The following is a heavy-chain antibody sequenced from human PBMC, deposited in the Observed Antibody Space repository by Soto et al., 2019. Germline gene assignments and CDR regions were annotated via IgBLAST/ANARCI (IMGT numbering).Heavy chain of an antibody. Sequence: SETLSLTCTVSGGSISSSSYYWGWIRQPPGKGLEWIGCIYYSGSTYYNPSLKSRVTIPVDTSKNQFSLKLSSVTAADTAVYYCARDPDYYGSVHAFDIWGQGTMVTVSS. V-gene: IGHV4-39*07. CDR3: ARDPDYYGSVHAFDI. CDR2: IYYSGST. CDR1: GGSISSSSYY. J-gene: IGHJ3*02. D-gene: IGHD3-10*01.